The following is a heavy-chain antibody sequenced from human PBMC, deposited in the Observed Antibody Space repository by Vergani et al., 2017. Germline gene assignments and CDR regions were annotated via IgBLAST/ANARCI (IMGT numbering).Heavy chain of an antibody. V-gene: IGHV4-59*01. D-gene: IGHD6-19*01. CDR3: ASDTHSGQWADR. Sequence: QVRLQESGPGLVKPSETLSLTCSVSGCSMSGYYWSWIRQPPGKELEWIGYMYHSGSTNYNPSLETRVTISGDTSKNQFSLTLTSVTAADTAVYYCASDTHSGQWADRWGQGILVTVTS. CDR2: MYHSGST. J-gene: IGHJ5*02. CDR1: GCSMSGYY.